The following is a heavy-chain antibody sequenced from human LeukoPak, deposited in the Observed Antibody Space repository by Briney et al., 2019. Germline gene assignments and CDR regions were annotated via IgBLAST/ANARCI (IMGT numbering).Heavy chain of an antibody. CDR1: GFTFSSYW. J-gene: IGHJ4*02. Sequence: GGSLRLSCAASGFTFSSYWMSWVRQAPGKGLEWVANIKQDGSEKYYVDSVKGRFTISRDNAKNSLYLQMNSLRAEDTAVYYCARVPLRYFDWLLTGGPFDYWGQGTLVTVSS. D-gene: IGHD3-9*01. CDR3: ARVPLRYFDWLLTGGPFDY. V-gene: IGHV3-7*01. CDR2: IKQDGSEK.